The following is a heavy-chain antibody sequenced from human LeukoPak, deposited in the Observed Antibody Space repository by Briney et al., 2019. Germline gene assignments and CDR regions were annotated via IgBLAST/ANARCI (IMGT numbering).Heavy chain of an antibody. CDR2: IRYDGSNK. D-gene: IGHD4-17*01. CDR1: GFTFSSYG. CDR3: ARDPRGNTVTSY. V-gene: IGHV3-30*02. J-gene: IGHJ4*02. Sequence: GGSLRLSCAASGFTFSSYGMHWVRQAPGKGLEWVAFIRYDGSNKYYADSVKGRFTISRDNAKNSLYLQMNSLRAEDTAVYYCARDPRGNTVTSYWGQGTLVTVSS.